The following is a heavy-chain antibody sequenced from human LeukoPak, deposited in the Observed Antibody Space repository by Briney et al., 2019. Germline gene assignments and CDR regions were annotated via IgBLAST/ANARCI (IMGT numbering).Heavy chain of an antibody. CDR1: GFAFSSYA. V-gene: IGHV3-23*01. J-gene: IGHJ4*02. CDR3: AKDRGGGPGY. Sequence: PGGSLRLSCAASGFAFSSYAMSWVRQAPGKGLEWVSAISGSGGSTYYADSVRGRFTISRGNSKNTLYLQMNSLRAEDTAVYYCAKDRGGGPGYWGQGTLVTVSS. D-gene: IGHD4-23*01. CDR2: ISGSGGST.